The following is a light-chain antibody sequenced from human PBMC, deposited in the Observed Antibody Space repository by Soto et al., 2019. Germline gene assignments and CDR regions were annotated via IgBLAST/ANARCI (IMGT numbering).Light chain of an antibody. CDR1: SSNIGAGYD. CDR3: AAWDDSLNVV. V-gene: IGLV1-40*01. Sequence: QSVLTQPPSVSGAPGQRVTISCTGSSSNIGAGYDVHWYQQLPGTAPKLLIYGNNQRPSGVPDRFSGSKSGTSASLAISGLQSEDEADYYCAAWDDSLNVVFGGGTKLTVL. CDR2: GNN. J-gene: IGLJ3*02.